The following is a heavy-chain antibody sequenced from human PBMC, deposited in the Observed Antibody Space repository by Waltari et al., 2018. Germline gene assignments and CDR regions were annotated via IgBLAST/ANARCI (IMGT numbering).Heavy chain of an antibody. CDR2: IKQDGSEK. CDR1: GFTVSSNY. D-gene: IGHD3-10*01. V-gene: IGHV3-7*04. Sequence: EVQLVESGGGLVQPGGSLRLSCAASGFTVSSNYMIWVRQAPGKGLEWVANIKQDGSEKYYVDSVKGRFTISRDNAKNSLYLQMNSLRAEDTAVYYCARVYYYGSGSYYKGGYWGQGTLVTVSS. CDR3: ARVYYYGSGSYYKGGY. J-gene: IGHJ4*02.